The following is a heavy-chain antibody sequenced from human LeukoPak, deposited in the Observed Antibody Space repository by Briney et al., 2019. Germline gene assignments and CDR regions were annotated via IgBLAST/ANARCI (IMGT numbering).Heavy chain of an antibody. V-gene: IGHV3-21*01. D-gene: IGHD4-17*01. CDR1: GFTFSSYS. CDR2: ISSSSSYI. Sequence: GGSLRLSCAASGFTFSSYSMNWVRQAPGKGLEWVSSISSSSSYIYYADSVKDRFTISRDNAKNSLYLQMNSLRAEDTAVYYCARGSTHGEHGNWGQGTLVTVSS. CDR3: ARGSTHGEHGN. J-gene: IGHJ4*02.